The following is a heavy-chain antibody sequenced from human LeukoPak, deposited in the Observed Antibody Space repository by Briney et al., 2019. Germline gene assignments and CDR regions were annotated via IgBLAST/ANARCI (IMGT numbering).Heavy chain of an antibody. CDR1: GFNFNSHG. Sequence: GGSLRLSCAASGFNFNSHGMHWVRQAPGKGLEWVSAISGSGGSTYYADSVKGRFTISRDNSKNTLYLQMNSLRAEDTAVYYCAKVSERGYFDYWGQGTLVTVSS. D-gene: IGHD1-1*01. J-gene: IGHJ4*02. CDR2: ISGSGGST. V-gene: IGHV3-23*01. CDR3: AKVSERGYFDY.